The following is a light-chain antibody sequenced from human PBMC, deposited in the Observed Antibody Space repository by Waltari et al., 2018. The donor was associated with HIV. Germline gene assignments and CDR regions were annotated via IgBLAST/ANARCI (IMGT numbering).Light chain of an antibody. J-gene: IGKJ2*01. CDR1: QSLLHSNGYNY. CDR2: LGS. V-gene: IGKV2-28*01. CDR3: MQALQTPYT. Sequence: DIVMTQSPLSLPVTPEEPASISCRSSQSLLHSNGYNYFDWYLQRPGQSPQLLIYLGSNRASGVPDRFSGSGSGTDFTLKSSTVEAEDVGVYYCMQALQTPYTFGQGTKLEIK.